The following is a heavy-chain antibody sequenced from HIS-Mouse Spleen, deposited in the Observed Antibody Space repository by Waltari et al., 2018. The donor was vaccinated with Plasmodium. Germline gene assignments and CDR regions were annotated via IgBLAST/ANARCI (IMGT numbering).Heavy chain of an antibody. V-gene: IGHV4-59*01. J-gene: IGHJ3*02. Sequence: QVQLQESGPGLVKPSETLSLTCTVSGGSISSYYWSWIRQPPGTGLEWIGYIYYSGSTNDNPSLKSRVTISVDTSRNQFALKLSSVTAADTAVYYCARDGYSSSWYPFDIWGQGTMVTVSS. CDR1: GGSISSYY. CDR2: IYYSGST. D-gene: IGHD6-13*01. CDR3: ARDGYSSSWYPFDI.